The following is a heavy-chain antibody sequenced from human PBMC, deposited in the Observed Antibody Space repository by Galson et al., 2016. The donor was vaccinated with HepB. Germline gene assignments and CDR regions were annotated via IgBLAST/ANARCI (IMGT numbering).Heavy chain of an antibody. CDR3: AKDEGPMITFGGLIVPSLDY. J-gene: IGHJ4*02. CDR1: GFTFSSYG. Sequence: SLRLSCAASGFTFSSYGMHWVRQAPGKGLEWVAVISYDGTNKYYADSVKGRFTISRDNSKNTLYLQMNGLRAEDTAVYYCAKDEGPMITFGGLIVPSLDYWGQGSLVTVSS. CDR2: ISYDGTNK. D-gene: IGHD3-16*02. V-gene: IGHV3-30*18.